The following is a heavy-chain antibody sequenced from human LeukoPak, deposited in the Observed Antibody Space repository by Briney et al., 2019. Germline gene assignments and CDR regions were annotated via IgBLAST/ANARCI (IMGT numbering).Heavy chain of an antibody. Sequence: SETLSLTCTVSGGSISSYYWSWIRQPPGKGLEWIGYIYYSGSTNYNPSLKSRVTISVDTSKNQFSLKLSSVTAADTAVYYCARVMVRGVLYYFDYWGQGTLVTVSS. CDR2: IYYSGST. J-gene: IGHJ4*02. V-gene: IGHV4-59*01. D-gene: IGHD3-10*01. CDR3: ARVMVRGVLYYFDY. CDR1: GGSISSYY.